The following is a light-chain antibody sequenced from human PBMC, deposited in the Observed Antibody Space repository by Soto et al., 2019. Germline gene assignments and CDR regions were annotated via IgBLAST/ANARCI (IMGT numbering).Light chain of an antibody. J-gene: IGLJ2*01. CDR3: SSYTSSSTLV. CDR1: SSDVGGYNY. Sequence: QSALTQPASVSVSPGQSITISCTGTSSDVGGYNYVSWYQQHPGKAPKVIIYDVGKRPSGVSNRFSGSKSDNTASLTISGLQSEDEADYYCSSYTSSSTLVFGGGTKVTVL. CDR2: DVG. V-gene: IGLV2-14*03.